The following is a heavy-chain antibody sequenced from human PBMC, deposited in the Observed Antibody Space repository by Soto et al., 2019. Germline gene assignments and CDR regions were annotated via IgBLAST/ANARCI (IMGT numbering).Heavy chain of an antibody. CDR3: AKDWEFDWPNYYFDY. D-gene: IGHD3-9*01. V-gene: IGHV3-23*01. CDR2: ISGDGSST. CDR1: GFTFISYA. Sequence: GGSLRLSCAASGFTFISYAIIFVRHSALKGLEWVSAISGDGSSTYFADSGKGRFTISRDNSKNTLYLQMNSLRAEDTAVYYCAKDWEFDWPNYYFDYWGQGTLVTVS. J-gene: IGHJ4*02.